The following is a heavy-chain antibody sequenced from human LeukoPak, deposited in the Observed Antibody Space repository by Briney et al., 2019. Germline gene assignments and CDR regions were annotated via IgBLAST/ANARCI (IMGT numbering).Heavy chain of an antibody. J-gene: IGHJ4*02. CDR2: IYNSGST. Sequence: SETLSLTCTVSGGSITSNNYYWGWIRQPPGKGLEWIGSIYNSGSTYYNPSLKSRVTISVDTSKNQFALKLSSVTAADTAVYYCGRDRSSYFDYWGQGTLVTVSS. V-gene: IGHV4-39*01. CDR1: GGSITSNNYY. D-gene: IGHD1-14*01. CDR3: GRDRSSYFDY.